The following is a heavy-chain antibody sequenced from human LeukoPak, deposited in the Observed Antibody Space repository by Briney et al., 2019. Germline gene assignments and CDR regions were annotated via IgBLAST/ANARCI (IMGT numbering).Heavy chain of an antibody. CDR2: IYFSGST. D-gene: IGHD2-8*01. CDR3: ARHVRGRGYPIFDY. V-gene: IGHV4-59*08. Sequence: PSEALSLTGTVSGGSISSYYWSWIRQPPGKGLEWIGYIYFSGSTNYNPSLKSRVTISVDTSKNQFSLKLRSVTAADTAVYYCARHVRGRGYPIFDYWGQGTLVTVSS. J-gene: IGHJ4*02. CDR1: GGSISSYY.